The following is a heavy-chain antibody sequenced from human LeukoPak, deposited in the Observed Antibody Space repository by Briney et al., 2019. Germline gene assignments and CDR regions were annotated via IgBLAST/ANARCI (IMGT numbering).Heavy chain of an antibody. CDR3: AKDSNWGSDYYFDY. Sequence: GGSLRLSCAASGFTFSSYAMSWVRQAPGKGLEWVSAISGSGGSTYSADSVKGRFTIPRENSKNTLYLQMNSLRAEDTAVYYCAKDSNWGSDYYFDYWGQGTLVTVSS. V-gene: IGHV3-23*01. CDR2: ISGSGGST. CDR1: GFTFSSYA. D-gene: IGHD7-27*01. J-gene: IGHJ4*02.